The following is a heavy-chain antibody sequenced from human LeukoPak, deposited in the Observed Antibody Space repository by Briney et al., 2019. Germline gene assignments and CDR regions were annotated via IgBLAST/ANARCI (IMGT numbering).Heavy chain of an antibody. CDR3: ARNYKQWLGWYYFDY. Sequence: ASVKVCCKASGYTFATYAMNWVRQAPGQGLEWMGWINTNTGNPTYAQGFTGRFVFSLDTSVSTAYLQISSLKAEDTAVYYCARNYKQWLGWYYFDYWGQGTLVTVSS. V-gene: IGHV7-4-1*02. J-gene: IGHJ4*02. CDR1: GYTFATYA. D-gene: IGHD6-19*01. CDR2: INTNTGNP.